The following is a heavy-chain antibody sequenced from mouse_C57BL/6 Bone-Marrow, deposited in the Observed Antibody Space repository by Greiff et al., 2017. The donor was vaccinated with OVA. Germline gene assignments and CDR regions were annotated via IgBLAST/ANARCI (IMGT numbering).Heavy chain of an antibody. CDR2: IDPENGDT. CDR3: TVYYCGSRRMDY. Sequence: EVKLMESGAELVRPGASVKLSCTASGFNIKDDYMHWVKQRPEQGLEWIGWIDPENGDTEYASKFQGKATITADTSSNTAYMQLSSLTSEDTAVYYVTVYYCGSRRMDYWGQGTSVTVSS. CDR1: GFNIKDDY. D-gene: IGHD1-1*01. V-gene: IGHV14-4*01. J-gene: IGHJ4*01.